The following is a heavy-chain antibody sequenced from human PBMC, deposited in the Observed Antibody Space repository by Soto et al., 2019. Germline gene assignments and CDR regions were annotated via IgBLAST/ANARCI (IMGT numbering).Heavy chain of an antibody. V-gene: IGHV5-10-1*01. Sequence: PGESLKISCKGSGYSFTSYWISWVRQMPGKGLEWMGRIDPSDSYTNYSPSFQGHVTISADKSISTAYLQWSSLKASDTAMYYCAILVVPAAIYYYGMDVWGQGTTVTVS. CDR1: GYSFTSYW. CDR2: IDPSDSYT. J-gene: IGHJ6*02. CDR3: AILVVPAAIYYYGMDV. D-gene: IGHD2-2*01.